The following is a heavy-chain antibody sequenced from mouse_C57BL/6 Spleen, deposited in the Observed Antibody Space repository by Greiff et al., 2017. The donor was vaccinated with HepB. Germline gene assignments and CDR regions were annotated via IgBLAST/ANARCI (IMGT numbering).Heavy chain of an antibody. V-gene: IGHV14-1*01. CDR1: GFNIKDYY. J-gene: IGHJ4*01. D-gene: IGHD1-1*01. Sequence: EVQLQESGAELVRPGASVKLSCTASGFNIKDYYMHWVKQRPEQGLEWIGRIGPEDGDTEYAPKFQGKATMTADTSSNTAYLQLSSLTSEDTAVYYCTSYYGSSYRAMDYWGQGTSVTVSS. CDR3: TSYYGSSYRAMDY. CDR2: IGPEDGDT.